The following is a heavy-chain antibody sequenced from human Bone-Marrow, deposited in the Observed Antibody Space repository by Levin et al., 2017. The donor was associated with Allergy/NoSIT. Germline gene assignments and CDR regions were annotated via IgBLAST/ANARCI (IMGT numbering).Heavy chain of an antibody. Sequence: SETLSLTCSVSGASITSGDHYWRWIRQSPGKGLEWIGYIYYSGSTYYNPSLMTRITISLDPSKNHFSLTLRSVTVADTAVYYCASLSYYYGAGTHPDEDYWGQGALVIVSS. J-gene: IGHJ4*02. CDR1: GASITSGDHY. D-gene: IGHD3-10*01. V-gene: IGHV4-30-4*01. CDR3: ASLSYYYGAGTHPDEDY. CDR2: IYYSGST.